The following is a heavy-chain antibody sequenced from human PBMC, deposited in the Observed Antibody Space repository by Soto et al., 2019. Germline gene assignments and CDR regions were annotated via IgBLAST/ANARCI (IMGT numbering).Heavy chain of an antibody. CDR3: ARGGRWLDFHS. D-gene: IGHD6-19*01. CDR1: AFDFGGSW. CDR2: IMRDGNKK. Sequence: EVQLVESGGGLVQPGESLRLSCAPSAFDFGGSWMSWVRQAPGKGLEWVANIMRDGNKKYYVDSVKGRFTISRDKTKTSMVLQMNSLRAEDTAVYYCARGGRWLDFHSWGQGTLVTVSS. V-gene: IGHV3-7*01. J-gene: IGHJ4*02.